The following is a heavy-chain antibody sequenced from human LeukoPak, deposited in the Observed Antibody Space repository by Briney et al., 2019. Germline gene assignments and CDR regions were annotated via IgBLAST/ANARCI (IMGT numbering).Heavy chain of an antibody. CDR1: GFTLNSYA. D-gene: IGHD4-23*01. CDR3: ARRAVGPFDY. J-gene: IGHJ4*02. CDR2: ISGSGGST. V-gene: IGHV3-23*01. Sequence: PGGSLRLSYAASGFTLNSYAMIWVPQAPGKGLAWVSAISGSGGSTYYADSLKGRFTISRDNPKNTLYLQMNSLRAEDTVVYYCARRAVGPFDYWGQATLVTV.